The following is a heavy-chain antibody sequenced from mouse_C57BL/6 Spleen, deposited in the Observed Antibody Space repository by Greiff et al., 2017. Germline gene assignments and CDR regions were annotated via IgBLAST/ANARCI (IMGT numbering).Heavy chain of an antibody. CDR1: GFSLTSYG. Sequence: QVQLKQSGPGLVQPSQSLSITCTVSGFSLTSYGVHWVRQSPGKGLEWLGVIWSGGSTDSNAAFISRLSISKDNSKSQVFFKMNSLQADDTAIYYCARRGDGYPAWFAYWGQGTLVTVSA. J-gene: IGHJ3*01. CDR2: IWSGGST. V-gene: IGHV2-2*01. CDR3: ARRGDGYPAWFAY. D-gene: IGHD2-3*01.